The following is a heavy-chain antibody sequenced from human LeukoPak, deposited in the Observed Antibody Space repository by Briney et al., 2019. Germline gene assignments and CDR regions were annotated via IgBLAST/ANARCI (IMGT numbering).Heavy chain of an antibody. V-gene: IGHV3-48*03. J-gene: IGHJ4*02. CDR2: ISSSGSTI. Sequence: GGSLRLSCAASGFTFSNYEMNWVRQAPGKGLEWVSYISSSGSTIYYADSVKGRFAISRDNAKNSLYLQMNSLRAEDTAVYYCAQIYTYGSSQFDYWGQGTLVTVSS. CDR1: GFTFSNYE. CDR3: AQIYTYGSSQFDY. D-gene: IGHD5-18*01.